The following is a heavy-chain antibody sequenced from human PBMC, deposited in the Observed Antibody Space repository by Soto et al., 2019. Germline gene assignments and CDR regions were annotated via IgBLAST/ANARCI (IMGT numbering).Heavy chain of an antibody. CDR1: GGSISTGGSS. Sequence: QLQLLESGSGLVKPSQTLSLTCAVSGGSISTGGSSWSWIRQPPGKGLEWIGYIFHSGSTYYRSSLKCRVSISLDRSKNQFSLKLNSVTAADTAVYFCARGGSSWFSPGFDPWGQGTLVTVSS. V-gene: IGHV4-30-2*01. CDR3: ARGGSSWFSPGFDP. CDR2: IFHSGST. D-gene: IGHD6-13*01. J-gene: IGHJ5*02.